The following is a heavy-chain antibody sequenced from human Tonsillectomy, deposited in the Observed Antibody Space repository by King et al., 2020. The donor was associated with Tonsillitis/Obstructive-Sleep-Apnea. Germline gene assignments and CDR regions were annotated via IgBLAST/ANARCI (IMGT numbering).Heavy chain of an antibody. J-gene: IGHJ4*02. CDR1: GFTFNFYS. CDR2: ISGSVNTI. CDR3: TRDIRGNYDFWSGYPGY. Sequence: EVQLVESGGGLIQPGGSLRLSCAASGFTFNFYSMDWVRQAPGKGLEWVSYISGSVNTIYYADSVKGRFTISRDNAKSSLYLQMNRLRDEDTAVYYCTRDIRGNYDFWSGYPGYWGQGTLVTVSS. V-gene: IGHV3-48*02. D-gene: IGHD3-3*01.